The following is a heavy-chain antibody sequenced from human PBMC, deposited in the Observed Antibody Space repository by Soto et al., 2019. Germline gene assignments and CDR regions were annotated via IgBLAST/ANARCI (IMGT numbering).Heavy chain of an antibody. D-gene: IGHD6-13*01. V-gene: IGHV3-21*01. CDR3: AREPQGIAAALDY. CDR2: ISSSGSFI. Sequence: GGSLRLSCAASGFTFRTYGMNWVRRAPGGGLEWVASISSSGSFIYYAGSVKGRFTISRDDAEKSLYLQMNSLRAEDTALYYCAREPQGIAAALDYWGQGTLVTVSS. J-gene: IGHJ4*02. CDR1: GFTFRTYG.